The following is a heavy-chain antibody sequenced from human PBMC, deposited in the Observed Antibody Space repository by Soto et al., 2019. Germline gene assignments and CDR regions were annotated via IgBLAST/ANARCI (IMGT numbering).Heavy chain of an antibody. CDR2: ISSSSSTI. J-gene: IGHJ6*02. CDR3: ARVGEQWLAVSNYDYYGMDV. V-gene: IGHV3-48*02. Sequence: EVQLVESGGGLVQPGGSLRLSCAASGFTFSSYSMNWVRQAPGKGLEWVSYISSSSSTIYYADSVKGRFTISRDNAKNALYLQMNSLRDEDTAVYYCARVGEQWLAVSNYDYYGMDVWGQGTTVTVSS. D-gene: IGHD6-19*01. CDR1: GFTFSSYS.